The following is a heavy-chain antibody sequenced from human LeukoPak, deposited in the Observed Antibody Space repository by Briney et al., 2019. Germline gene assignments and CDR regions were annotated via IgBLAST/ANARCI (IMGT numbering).Heavy chain of an antibody. D-gene: IGHD3-22*01. Sequence: SETLSLTCTVSGGSISSGGCYWSWIRQRPGKGLEWIGYMYYSGSTYYNPSLKSRATISVDTSKNQFSLKLSSVTAADTPVYYCVRPYYYDSRIDPWGQGTLVTVSP. CDR1: GGSISSGGCY. V-gene: IGHV4-30-4*01. CDR3: VRPYYYDSRIDP. CDR2: MYYSGST. J-gene: IGHJ5*01.